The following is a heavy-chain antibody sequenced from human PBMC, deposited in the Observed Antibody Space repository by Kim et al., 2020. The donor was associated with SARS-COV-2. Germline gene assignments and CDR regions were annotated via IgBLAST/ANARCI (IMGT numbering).Heavy chain of an antibody. V-gene: IGHV3-11*03. CDR3: ARSRVGATSAFDI. D-gene: IGHD1-26*01. CDR2: ISSSSSYT. CDR1: GFTFSDYY. Sequence: GGSLRLSCAASGFTFSDYYMSWIRQAPGKGVEWVSYISSSSSYTNYADSVKGRFTISRDNAKNSLYLQMNSLRAEDTAVYYCARSRVGATSAFDIWGQGTMVTVSS. J-gene: IGHJ3*02.